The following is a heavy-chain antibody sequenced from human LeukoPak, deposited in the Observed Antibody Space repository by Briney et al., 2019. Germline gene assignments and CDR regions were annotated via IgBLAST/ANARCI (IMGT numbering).Heavy chain of an antibody. CDR1: GGSISSGSYY. V-gene: IGHV4-61*02. D-gene: IGHD3-10*01. CDR3: ARRTSQISYGLDTLYYFDY. Sequence: SETLSLTCTVSGGSISSGSYYWSWIRQPAGKGLEWIGRIYTSGSTNYNPSLKSRVTISVDTSKNQFSLKLSSVTAADTAVYYCARRTSQISYGLDTLYYFDYWGQGTLVTVSS. J-gene: IGHJ4*02. CDR2: IYTSGST.